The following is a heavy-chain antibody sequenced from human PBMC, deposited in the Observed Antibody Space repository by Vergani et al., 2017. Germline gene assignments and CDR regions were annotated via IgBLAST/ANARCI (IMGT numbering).Heavy chain of an antibody. CDR3: AKDQKYYDILTGFDY. J-gene: IGHJ4*02. Sequence: QVQLVESGGGVVQPGRSLRLSCAASGFTFSSYGLHWVRQAPGKGLEWVAVISYDGSNKYYADSVKGRFTMSRDNSKNTLYLQMNSLRAEDTAVYYCAKDQKYYDILTGFDYWGQGTLVTVSS. CDR2: ISYDGSNK. V-gene: IGHV3-30*18. CDR1: GFTFSSYG. D-gene: IGHD3-9*01.